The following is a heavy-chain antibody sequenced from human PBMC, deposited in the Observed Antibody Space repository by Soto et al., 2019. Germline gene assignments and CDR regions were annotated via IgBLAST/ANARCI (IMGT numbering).Heavy chain of an antibody. CDR3: ARWIQLWSPPGRHYRYGDV. CDR2: IYYSGST. D-gene: IGHD5-18*01. V-gene: IGHV4-30-4*01. Sequence: QVQLQESGPGLVKPSQTLSLTCTVSGGSISRGDYYWSWIRQPPGKGLEWIGYIYYSGSTYYNPSLKSRGTIAVDTSKNQCSLKRSAVTAADTAVYYCARWIQLWSPPGRHYRYGDVWGQGTTVTVSS. CDR1: GGSISRGDYY. J-gene: IGHJ6*02.